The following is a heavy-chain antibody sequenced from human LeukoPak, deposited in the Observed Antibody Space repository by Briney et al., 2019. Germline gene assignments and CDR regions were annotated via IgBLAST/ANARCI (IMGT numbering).Heavy chain of an antibody. CDR3: AELGITMIGGV. D-gene: IGHD3-10*02. Sequence: TGGSLRLSCAASGFTFSTYWMHWVRQAPGEGLVWVSRIHTDGSSTNYADSVRGRFTISRDNAKNTLYLQMNSLRAEDTAVYYCAELGITMIGGVWGKGTTVTISS. J-gene: IGHJ6*04. V-gene: IGHV3-74*01. CDR1: GFTFSTYW. CDR2: IHTDGSST.